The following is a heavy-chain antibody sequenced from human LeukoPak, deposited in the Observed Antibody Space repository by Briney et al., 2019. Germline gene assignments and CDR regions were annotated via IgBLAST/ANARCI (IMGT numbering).Heavy chain of an antibody. CDR1: GYTLTSYG. V-gene: IGHV1-18*01. J-gene: IGHJ4*02. D-gene: IGHD3-22*01. CDR2: ISAYNGNT. Sequence: ASVNVSCKASGYTLTSYGISWVRQAPGQGLEWMGWISAYNGNTNYAQKLQRRVTMTTDTSTSTAYMELRSLRSDDTAVYYCAFNYDSSGYYDYWGQGTLVTVSS. CDR3: AFNYDSSGYYDY.